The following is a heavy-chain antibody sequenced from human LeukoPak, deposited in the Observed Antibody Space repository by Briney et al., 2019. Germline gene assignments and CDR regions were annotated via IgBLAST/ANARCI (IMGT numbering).Heavy chain of an antibody. CDR3: ARAGSHWHYVY. CDR2: IKQDGSER. D-gene: IGHD3-10*01. J-gene: IGHJ4*02. Sequence: GGSLRLSCAASGVTFSGFSMSWVRQSPTKGLEWVANIKQDGSERYYVDSVKGRFTISRDNAKNSLSLQMNNLRVEDTAVYYSARAGSHWHYVYWGQGTVVTVSS. V-gene: IGHV3-7*01. CDR1: GVTFSGFS.